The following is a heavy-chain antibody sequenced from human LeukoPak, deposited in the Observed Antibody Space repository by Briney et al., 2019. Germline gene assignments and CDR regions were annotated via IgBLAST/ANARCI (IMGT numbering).Heavy chain of an antibody. CDR3: ARDNY. Sequence: PGGSLRLSCAASGFTFSSYGMHWVRQAPGQGLEWMGWINPNSGGTNYAQKFQGRVTMARDTSISTAYMELSRLRSDDTAVYYCARDNYWGQGTLVTVSS. CDR2: INPNSGGT. V-gene: IGHV1-2*02. J-gene: IGHJ4*02. CDR1: GFTFSSYG.